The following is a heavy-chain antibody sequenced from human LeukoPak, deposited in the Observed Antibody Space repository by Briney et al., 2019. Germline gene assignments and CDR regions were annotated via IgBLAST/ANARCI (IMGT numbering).Heavy chain of an antibody. V-gene: IGHV3-23*01. CDR3: AKDFWSGYYFDY. CDR1: GFTFSSYA. D-gene: IGHD3-3*01. Sequence: GGSLRLSCAASGFTFSSYAMSRVRQTPGKGLEWVSAISGSGGSTYYAASVKGRFTISRDNSKNTLYLQMNSLRAEDTAVYYCAKDFWSGYYFDYWGLGTLVTVSS. CDR2: ISGSGGST. J-gene: IGHJ4*02.